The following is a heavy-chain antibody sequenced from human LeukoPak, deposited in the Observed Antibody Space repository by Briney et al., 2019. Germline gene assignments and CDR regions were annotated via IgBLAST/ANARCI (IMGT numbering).Heavy chain of an antibody. CDR2: INAGNGNT. CDR3: ARRAGDYSHPYDY. V-gene: IGHV1-3*03. Sequence: ASVKVSCKASGYTFTSYAMHWVRQAPGQRLEWMGWINAGNGNTKYSQEFQGRVTITRDTSASTAYMELNSLRAEDTAVYYCARRAGDYSHPYDYWGQGTLVTVSS. J-gene: IGHJ4*02. CDR1: GYTFTSYA. D-gene: IGHD3-22*01.